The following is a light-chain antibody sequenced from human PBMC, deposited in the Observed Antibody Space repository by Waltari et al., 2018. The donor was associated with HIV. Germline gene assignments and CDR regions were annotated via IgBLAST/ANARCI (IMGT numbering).Light chain of an antibody. V-gene: IGLV1-51*01. Sequence: QSLLTQPPSVSAAPGQIVTISCSGTHSNIGTNYISWYQHLPGTAPKLIIYDNDKRPSGIPDRFSGSKSGTSATLGVSGLQTGDEADYFCGTWDTTLSAVVFGGGTKLTV. J-gene: IGLJ2*01. CDR3: GTWDTTLSAVV. CDR1: HSNIGTNY. CDR2: DND.